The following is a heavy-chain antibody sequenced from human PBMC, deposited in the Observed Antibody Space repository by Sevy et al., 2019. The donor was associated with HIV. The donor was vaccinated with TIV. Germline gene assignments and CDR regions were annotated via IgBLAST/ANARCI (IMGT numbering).Heavy chain of an antibody. CDR3: ARNGGDSNYHYNYMDV. V-gene: IGHV3-30-3*01. CDR2: ISYEGTNK. D-gene: IGHD2-21*02. CDR1: GFTFSSYP. J-gene: IGHJ6*03. Sequence: GGSLRLSCAASGFTFSSYPMHWVRQAPGKGLEWVAVISYEGTNKYYADSVKGRFTISRDNSKNRLYLQMNSLRDDDTAVYYCARNGGDSNYHYNYMDVWGKGTTVTVSS.